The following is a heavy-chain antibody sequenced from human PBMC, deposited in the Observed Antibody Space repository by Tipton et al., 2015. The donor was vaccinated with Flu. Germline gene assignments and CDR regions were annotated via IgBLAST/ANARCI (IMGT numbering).Heavy chain of an antibody. CDR2: IYYSGST. V-gene: IGHV4-59*08. D-gene: IGHD2/OR15-2a*01. CDR3: ARGPSSTFNYMDV. Sequence: TLSLTCTVSGGSISSYYWSWIRQPPGKGLEWIGYIYYSGSTNYNPSLKSRVTISVDTSKNQFSLKLSSVTAADTAVYYCARGPSSTFNYMDVWGKGTTVTVSS. J-gene: IGHJ6*03. CDR1: GGSISSYY.